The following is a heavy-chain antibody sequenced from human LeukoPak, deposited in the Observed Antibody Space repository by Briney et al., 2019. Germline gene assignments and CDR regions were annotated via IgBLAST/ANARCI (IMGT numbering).Heavy chain of an antibody. CDR1: GFTVSSNY. Sequence: GGSLRLSCAASGFTVSSNYMSWVRQAPGKGLEWVSVIYSGGSTYYADSVKGRFTISRDNSRNTLYLQMNSLRGEDTAVYYCARDNRPAPNYYGLDVWGQGTTVTVSS. CDR3: ARDNRPAPNYYGLDV. V-gene: IGHV3-53*05. CDR2: IYSGGST. J-gene: IGHJ6*02. D-gene: IGHD2-2*01.